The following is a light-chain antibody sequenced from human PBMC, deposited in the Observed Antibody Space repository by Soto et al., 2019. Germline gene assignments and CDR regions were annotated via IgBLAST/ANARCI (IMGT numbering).Light chain of an antibody. CDR1: SSDVGGYNY. CDR3: CSYAGNSLWV. V-gene: IGLV2-11*01. J-gene: IGLJ3*02. CDR2: DVS. Sequence: QSALTQPRSVSGSPGQSVTISCTGTSSDVGGYNYVSWYQQHPGKAPKLMIYDVSKWPSGVPDRFSGSKSGNTASLTISGLQAEVEADYYCCSYAGNSLWVFGGGTKVTVL.